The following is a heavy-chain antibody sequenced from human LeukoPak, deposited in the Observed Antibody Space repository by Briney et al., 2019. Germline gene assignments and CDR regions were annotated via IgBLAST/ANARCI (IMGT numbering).Heavy chain of an antibody. D-gene: IGHD5-24*01. J-gene: IGHJ4*02. CDR1: GFTFSSYW. Sequence: GGSLRLSCAASGFTFSSYWMSWVRQAPGKGLEWVANLKQDGSEKYYVDSVKGRFTISRDNAKTSLYLQMNSLRAEDTALYYCAKDLGPGSMATSPGFDYWGQGTLVTVSS. CDR3: AKDLGPGSMATSPGFDY. V-gene: IGHV3-7*03. CDR2: LKQDGSEK.